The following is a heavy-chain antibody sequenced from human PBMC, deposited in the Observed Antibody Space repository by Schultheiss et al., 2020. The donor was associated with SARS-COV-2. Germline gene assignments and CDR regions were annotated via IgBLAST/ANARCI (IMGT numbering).Heavy chain of an antibody. CDR2: IWYDGSDK. J-gene: IGHJ4*02. CDR1: GFTFSDYG. V-gene: IGHV3-33*01. D-gene: IGHD5-12*01. Sequence: GGSLRLSCAASGFTFSDYGMHWVRQAPGKGLEWVAFIWYDGSDKYYADSVKGRFTISRDNSKNTLYLQMNSLRAEDTAVYYCARDGYIVATTFDYWGQGTLVTVSS. CDR3: ARDGYIVATTFDY.